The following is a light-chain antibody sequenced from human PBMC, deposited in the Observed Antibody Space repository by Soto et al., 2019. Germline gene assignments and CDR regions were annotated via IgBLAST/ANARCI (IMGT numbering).Light chain of an antibody. Sequence: EIVMTQSPATLSVSPGERATLSCRASQYITIYLAWYQQKPGQAPRLLIYDASNRATGIPARFSGSGSGTDFTLTISSLEPDDFAVYYCQQRADWPITFGQGTRL. CDR1: QYITIY. J-gene: IGKJ5*01. V-gene: IGKV3-11*01. CDR2: DAS. CDR3: QQRADWPIT.